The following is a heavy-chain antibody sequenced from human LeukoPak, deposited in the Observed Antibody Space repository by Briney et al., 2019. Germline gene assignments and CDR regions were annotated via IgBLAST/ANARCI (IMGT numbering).Heavy chain of an antibody. CDR2: IYNSATT. D-gene: IGHD5-24*01. J-gene: IGHJ3*01. CDR3: ARGGEGYNDDAFEV. V-gene: IGHV4-59*11. Sequence: SETLSLTCTVSGASIRSHYCAWIRQPPGKGLEWIGHIYNSATTDYNPSCKSRVTISLDTPKKQFSLKMTSVTAIASAVYYCARGGEGYNDDAFEVWGLGTAVTVSS. CDR1: GASIRSHY.